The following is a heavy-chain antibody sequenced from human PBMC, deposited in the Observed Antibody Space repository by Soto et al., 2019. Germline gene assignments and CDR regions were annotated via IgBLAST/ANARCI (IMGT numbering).Heavy chain of an antibody. CDR2: IIPILGIA. Sequence: QVQLVQSGAEVKKPGSSVKVSCKASGGTFSSYTISWVRQAPGQGLEWMGRIIPILGIANYAQKFQGRVTITADKSTSTAYMELSSMRSEDTAVYYCDVDIVATQEDYWGQGTLVTVSS. CDR3: DVDIVATQEDY. D-gene: IGHD5-12*01. J-gene: IGHJ4*02. CDR1: GGTFSSYT. V-gene: IGHV1-69*02.